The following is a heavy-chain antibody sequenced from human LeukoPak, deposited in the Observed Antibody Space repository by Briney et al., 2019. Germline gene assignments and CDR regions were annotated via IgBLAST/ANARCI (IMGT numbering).Heavy chain of an antibody. Sequence: ASVKVSCKASGYTFTSYGISWVRQAPGQGREWMGWISAYNGNTNYAQKLQGRVTMTTDTSTSTAYMELRSLRSDDTAVYYCARADYYDSRGDYWGQGTLVTVSS. D-gene: IGHD3-22*01. CDR2: ISAYNGNT. J-gene: IGHJ4*02. CDR1: GYTFTSYG. V-gene: IGHV1-18*01. CDR3: ARADYYDSRGDY.